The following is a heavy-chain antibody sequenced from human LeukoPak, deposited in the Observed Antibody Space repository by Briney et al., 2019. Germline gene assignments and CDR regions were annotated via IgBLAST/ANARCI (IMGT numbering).Heavy chain of an antibody. D-gene: IGHD3-3*01. Sequence: GGSLRLSCAASGFTFRSYWMNWVRQAPGTGLEWVANIKQDGSEKYYVDSVKGRFTISRDNSKNTLYLQMNSLRAEDTAVYYCAKVRFLEWPDPGYYGMDVWGQGTTVTVSS. V-gene: IGHV3-7*03. CDR1: GFTFRSYW. CDR3: AKVRFLEWPDPGYYGMDV. J-gene: IGHJ6*02. CDR2: IKQDGSEK.